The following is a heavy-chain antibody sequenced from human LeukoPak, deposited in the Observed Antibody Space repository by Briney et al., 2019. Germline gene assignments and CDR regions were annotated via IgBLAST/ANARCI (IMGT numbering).Heavy chain of an antibody. Sequence: GGSLRLSRAASGFTFNNYWMSWVRQAPGKGLEWLANIKEDGSRKYYVDSVKGRFTISRDNAKKSLFLQMNSLRAEDTAVYYCARDGVTSSVDYWGQGTLVTVSS. CDR1: GFTFNNYW. V-gene: IGHV3-7*01. D-gene: IGHD2-21*02. CDR2: IKEDGSRK. J-gene: IGHJ4*02. CDR3: ARDGVTSSVDY.